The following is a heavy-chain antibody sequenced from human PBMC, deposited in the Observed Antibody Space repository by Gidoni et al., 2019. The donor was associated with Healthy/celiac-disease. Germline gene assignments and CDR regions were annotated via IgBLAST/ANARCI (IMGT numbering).Heavy chain of an antibody. CDR1: GYTFTSYY. Sequence: QVQLVQSGAAVKKPGASVKVSCTASGYTFTSYYMHLVRQAPVQGLEWMGIINPSGGSTSYAQKFQGRVTMTRDTSTSTVYMELSSLRSEDTAVYYCARPMTTRFRSPSRGLYNWFDPWGQGTLVTVSS. V-gene: IGHV1-46*01. CDR2: INPSGGST. CDR3: ARPMTTRFRSPSRGLYNWFDP. D-gene: IGHD4-17*01. J-gene: IGHJ5*02.